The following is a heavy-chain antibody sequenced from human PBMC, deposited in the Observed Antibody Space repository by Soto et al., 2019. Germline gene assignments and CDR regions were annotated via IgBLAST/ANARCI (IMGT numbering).Heavy chain of an antibody. CDR2: IYNSGRT. Sequence: QLQLQESGSRLVKPSQTLSLTCAVSGGSISRAGYSWSWIRQSPGKGLEWIGYIYNSGRTFYNPSLKSRLTISVDRSKNQLSLQLNSVTAADTAVYYCASSSVVTTYFDYWGQGTLVTVSS. CDR3: ASSSVVTTYFDY. V-gene: IGHV4-30-2*06. D-gene: IGHD2-21*02. J-gene: IGHJ4*02. CDR1: GGSISRAGYS.